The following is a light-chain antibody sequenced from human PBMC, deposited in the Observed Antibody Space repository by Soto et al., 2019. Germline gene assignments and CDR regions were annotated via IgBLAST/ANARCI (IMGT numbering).Light chain of an antibody. V-gene: IGKV1-5*01. CDR1: QSMNDW. Sequence: DIQMTQSPSTLSASVGDRVTITCRASQSMNDWLAWYQQKPGKAPKVLIYDASSFQSGVPSRFSGRGSGTEFTLTIGSLHPDDVATYYCLRYNAFSQTFGQGTKVEI. J-gene: IGKJ1*01. CDR2: DAS. CDR3: LRYNAFSQT.